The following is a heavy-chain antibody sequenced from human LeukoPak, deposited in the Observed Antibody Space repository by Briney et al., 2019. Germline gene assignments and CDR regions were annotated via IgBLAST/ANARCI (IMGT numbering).Heavy chain of an antibody. CDR2: INHSGST. J-gene: IGHJ3*02. D-gene: IGHD3-16*02. Sequence: LETLSLTCAVYGGPFRGYYWSWIRPPPGKGLEWFGAINHSGSTKYNTLLKSRVTISVDTSKNQFSLKLSSVTAADTAVYYCARAMGDYVWGSYRSDDAFDIWGQGTMVTVSS. CDR3: ARAMGDYVWGSYRSDDAFDI. CDR1: GGPFRGYY. V-gene: IGHV4-34*01.